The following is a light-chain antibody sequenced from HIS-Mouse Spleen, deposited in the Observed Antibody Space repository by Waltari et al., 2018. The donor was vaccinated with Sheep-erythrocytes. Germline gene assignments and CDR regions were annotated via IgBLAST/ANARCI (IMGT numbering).Light chain of an antibody. CDR2: YKSDSHK. Sequence: QAVLTQPSSLSASPGASASLTCTLRSVINVGTYRIYWYQQKPGSPPQYLLRYKSDSHKQQGSGVPSRFSGSKDASANAGILLISGLQSEDEADYYCMIWHSSAWVFGGGTKLTVL. CDR3: MIWHSSAWV. J-gene: IGLJ3*02. V-gene: IGLV5-45*03. CDR1: SVINVGTYR.